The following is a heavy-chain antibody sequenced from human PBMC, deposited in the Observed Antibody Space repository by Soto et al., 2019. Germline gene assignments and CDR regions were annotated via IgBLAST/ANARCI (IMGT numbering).Heavy chain of an antibody. V-gene: IGHV1-69*01. CDR1: GDTCNRDV. Sequence: QVQVVQSGAEVKETGSSVKVSCKASGDTCNRDVVSWVRQAPGQGLEWMGGIIPLFGTTNYAQKLQGRVTITADESTNTVYMELRNLRVDDTAVYYCASLRGVDVWGKGTAVTVSS. CDR3: ASLRGVDV. J-gene: IGHJ6*04. CDR2: IIPLFGTT.